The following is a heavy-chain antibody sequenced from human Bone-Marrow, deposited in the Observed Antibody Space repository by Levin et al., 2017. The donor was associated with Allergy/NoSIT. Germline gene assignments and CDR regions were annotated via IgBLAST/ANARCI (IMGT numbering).Heavy chain of an antibody. CDR2: INSDGSST. CDR3: ARVAVAGGLALNY. Sequence: GGSLRLSCAASGFTFSSYWMHWVRQAPGKGLVWVSRINSDGSSTSYADSVKGRFTISRDNAKNTLYLQMNSLRAEDTAVYYCARVAVAGGLALNYWGQGTLVTVSS. D-gene: IGHD6-19*01. V-gene: IGHV3-74*01. CDR1: GFTFSSYW. J-gene: IGHJ4*02.